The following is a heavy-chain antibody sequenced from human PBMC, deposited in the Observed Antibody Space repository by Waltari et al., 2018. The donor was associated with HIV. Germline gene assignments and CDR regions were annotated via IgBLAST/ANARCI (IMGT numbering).Heavy chain of an antibody. CDR3: ARSVGFDHIWGSFPAD. V-gene: IGHV4-34*01. Sequence: VQLHQWRAGLLKPSETLSLTCAVYVESFDDYASSFSEHYWTWIRQSSRKGLKWIEEIDYRGTTNASPSLGSGFSISVNTSKKQFSLKVTSVTAADTGVYYCARSVGFDHIWGSFPADWSQGTRVTVSS. J-gene: IGHJ4*02. D-gene: IGHD3-16*01. CDR1: VESFDDYASSFSEHY. CDR2: IDYRGTT.